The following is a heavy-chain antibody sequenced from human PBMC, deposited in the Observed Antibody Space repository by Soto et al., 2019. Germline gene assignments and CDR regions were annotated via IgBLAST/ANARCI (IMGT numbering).Heavy chain of an antibody. CDR2: ISGSGDST. CDR1: GSTFSSYA. V-gene: IGHV3-23*01. Sequence: HPGGSLRLSCAASGSTFSSYAMSWVRQAPGKGLEWVSVISGSGDSTYYADSVKGRFTISRDNSKNTLFLQMNSLRAEDTAVYYCARDFQDGGNIRTFDYWGQGALVTVSS. CDR3: ARDFQDGGNIRTFDY. J-gene: IGHJ4*02. D-gene: IGHD2-15*01.